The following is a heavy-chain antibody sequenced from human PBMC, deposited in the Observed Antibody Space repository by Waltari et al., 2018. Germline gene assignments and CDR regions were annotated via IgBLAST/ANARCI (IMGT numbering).Heavy chain of an antibody. CDR3: ARGKAFDP. J-gene: IGHJ5*02. Sequence: VRLVESGGGRVEPGESLRLSCVGSGFSFDEYSMNWVRQAPGKGLEWVSSLSNGGDYKGDADSVEGRFTISRDNDKNTLYLQMNDLRVDDTAIYYCARGKAFDPWGQGTRVNVSS. CDR2: LSNGGDYK. V-gene: IGHV3-21*06. CDR1: GFSFDEYS.